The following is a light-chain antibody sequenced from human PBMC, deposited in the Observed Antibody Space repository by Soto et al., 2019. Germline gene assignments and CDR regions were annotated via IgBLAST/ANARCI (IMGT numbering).Light chain of an antibody. CDR2: EVY. J-gene: IGLJ2*01. V-gene: IGLV2-14*01. CDR3: SSCTGSSTLV. CDR1: SSDVGACNF. Sequence: QSALTQPASVSGSPGRSITISCTRSSSDVGACNFVSWYQQHPGKAPKLIIFEVYNRPSGVSNRFSGSKYANTASLTISGLQAEDEADYYCSSCTGSSTLVFGGGTKLTVL.